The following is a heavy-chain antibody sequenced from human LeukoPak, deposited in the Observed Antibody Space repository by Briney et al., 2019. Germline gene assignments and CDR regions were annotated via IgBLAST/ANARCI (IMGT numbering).Heavy chain of an antibody. Sequence: GGSLRLSCAASGFTFSNYAMHWVRQAPGKGLEWVAVISYDGNNKYYADSVKGRFTISRDNAKNSLYLQMNSLRAEDTAVYYCAVWELTGDDYWGQGTLVTVSS. J-gene: IGHJ4*02. V-gene: IGHV3-30*07. D-gene: IGHD7-27*01. CDR2: ISYDGNNK. CDR1: GFTFSNYA. CDR3: AVWELTGDDY.